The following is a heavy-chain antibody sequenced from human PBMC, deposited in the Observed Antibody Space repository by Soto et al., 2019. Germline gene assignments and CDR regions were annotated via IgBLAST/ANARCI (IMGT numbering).Heavy chain of an antibody. CDR2: ISGSGGST. CDR3: ANPYGGNKYYYNGMDV. D-gene: IGHD4-17*01. Sequence: GGSLRLSCAASGFTFSSYAMSWVRQAPGKGLEWVSAISGSGGSTYYADSVKGRFTISRDNSKNTLYLQMNSLRAEDTAVYYCANPYGGNKYYYNGMDVWGQGTTVTVSS. J-gene: IGHJ6*02. V-gene: IGHV3-23*01. CDR1: GFTFSSYA.